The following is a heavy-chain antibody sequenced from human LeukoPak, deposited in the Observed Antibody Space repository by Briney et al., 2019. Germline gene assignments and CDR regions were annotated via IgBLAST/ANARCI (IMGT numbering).Heavy chain of an antibody. D-gene: IGHD3-22*01. CDR1: GGSISSSSYY. CDR3: ATEYYYDSSGYYGRFDY. Sequence: KTSETLSLTCTVSGGSISSSSYYWGWIRQPPGKGLEWIGSIYYSGSTYYNPSLKSRVTISVDTSKNQFSLKLSSVTAADTAVYYCATEYYYDSSGYYGRFDYWGQGTLVTVSS. V-gene: IGHV4-39*07. CDR2: IYYSGST. J-gene: IGHJ4*02.